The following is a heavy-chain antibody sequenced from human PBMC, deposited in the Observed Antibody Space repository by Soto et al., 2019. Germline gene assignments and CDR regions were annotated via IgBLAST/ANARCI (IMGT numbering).Heavy chain of an antibody. CDR3: ARDRRDSNSWAPGDSSSYGLDV. Sequence: PSETLSLTCTVSGGPITSGDYYWNWIRQSPGKGLEWFGHNFYRGTTDYTPSLKSRAATSLDTPKNQVSQELSSVTAADTAVYYCARDRRDSNSWAPGDSSSYGLDVWGQGSTVTVSS. D-gene: IGHD2-21*02. V-gene: IGHV4-30-4*01. J-gene: IGHJ6*02. CDR1: GGPITSGDYY. CDR2: NFYRGTT.